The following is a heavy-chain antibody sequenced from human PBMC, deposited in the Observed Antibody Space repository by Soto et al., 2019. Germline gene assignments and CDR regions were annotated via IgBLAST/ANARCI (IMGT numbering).Heavy chain of an antibody. CDR1: GCSISSYY. D-gene: IGHD3-16*01. V-gene: IGHV4-4*07. CDR2: IYTSGST. J-gene: IGHJ6*02. Sequence: SETLSLTCTVSGCSISSYYWSWIRQPAGKGLEWIGRIYTSGSTNYNPSLKSRVTMSVDTSKNQFSLNLSSVTAADTAIYYCARLRVSCCTGAIYNGMDVPARRTMVTVSS. CDR3: ARLRVSCCTGAIYNGMDV.